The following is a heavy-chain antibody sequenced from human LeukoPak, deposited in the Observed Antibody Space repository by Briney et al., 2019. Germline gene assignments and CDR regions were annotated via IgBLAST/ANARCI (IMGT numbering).Heavy chain of an antibody. V-gene: IGHV1-2*02. CDR1: GYTFTGYY. D-gene: IGHD3-9*01. J-gene: IGHJ4*02. CDR3: ARPTYDILTGYYFDY. Sequence: GASVKVSCKASGYTFTGYYMHWVRQAPGQGLEWMGWINPNSGGTNYAQKFQGRVTMTRDTSISTAYMELSRLRSDDTAVYYCARPTYDILTGYYFDYWGQGTLVTVSS. CDR2: INPNSGGT.